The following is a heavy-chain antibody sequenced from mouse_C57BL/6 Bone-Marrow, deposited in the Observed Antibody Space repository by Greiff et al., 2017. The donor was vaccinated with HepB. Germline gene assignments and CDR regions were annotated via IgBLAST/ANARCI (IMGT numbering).Heavy chain of an antibody. V-gene: IGHV1-81*01. CDR3: ARSATAVVLDY. D-gene: IGHD1-1*01. CDR2: IYPRSGNT. CDR1: GYTFTSYG. Sequence: VQLQQSGAELARPGASVKLSCKASGYTFTSYGISWVKQRTGQGLEWIGEIYPRSGNTNYNGKFKGKATLTADKSSSTAYMQLSSLTSEDSAVYFCARSATAVVLDYWGQGTTLTVSS. J-gene: IGHJ2*01.